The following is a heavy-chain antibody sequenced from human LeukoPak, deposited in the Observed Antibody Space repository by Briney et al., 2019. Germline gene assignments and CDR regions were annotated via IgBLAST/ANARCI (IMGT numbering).Heavy chain of an antibody. CDR3: AREPGIAVAGTAYSN. D-gene: IGHD6-19*01. J-gene: IGHJ4*02. CDR2: TNPSGGST. Sequence: ASVKVSCKASGYTFTSYYMHWVRQAPGQGLEWMGITNPSGGSTSYAQKFQGRVTMTRDTSTSTVYMELSSLRSEDTAVYYCAREPGIAVAGTAYSNWGQGTLVTVSS. CDR1: GYTFTSYY. V-gene: IGHV1-46*01.